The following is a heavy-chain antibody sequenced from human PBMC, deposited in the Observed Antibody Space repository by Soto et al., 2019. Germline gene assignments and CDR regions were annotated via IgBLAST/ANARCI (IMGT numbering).Heavy chain of an antibody. CDR1: GFTFTTYA. D-gene: IGHD3-10*01. V-gene: IGHV3-23*01. Sequence: DVYLLESGGGLVQPGGSLRLSCAASGFTFTTYAMGWVRQAPGRGLEWVSAISAGGDSAYYADSVKGRLTISRDNSKNTLYLQMNTLRAGYTAVYYCAKGSSYFGSGSYYNEPFDYWGQGTLVIVSS. CDR3: AKGSSYFGSGSYYNEPFDY. J-gene: IGHJ4*02. CDR2: ISAGGDSA.